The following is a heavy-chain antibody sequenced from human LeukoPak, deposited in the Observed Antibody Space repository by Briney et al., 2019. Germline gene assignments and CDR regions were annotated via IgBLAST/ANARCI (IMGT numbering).Heavy chain of an antibody. CDR3: ARAGPAAQEFDY. V-gene: IGHV1-2*02. Sequence: ASVKVSCKASEYTFTGYYMHWVRQAPGQGLEWMGWINPNSGGTNYAQKFQGRVTMTRDTSISTAYMELSRLRSDDTAVYYCARAGPAAQEFDYWGQGTLVTVSS. D-gene: IGHD6-6*01. J-gene: IGHJ4*02. CDR2: INPNSGGT. CDR1: EYTFTGYY.